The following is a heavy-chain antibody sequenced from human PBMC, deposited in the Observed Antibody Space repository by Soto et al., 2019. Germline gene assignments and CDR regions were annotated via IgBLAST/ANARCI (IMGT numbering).Heavy chain of an antibody. CDR2: SGTT. Sequence: LRLSCAASGFSFSSYAMSWVRQAPGKGLEWVSSGTTYYADSVKGRFTVSRDNSKNRLYLQMNSLRAEDTAVYYCAKGASRYSGSSEGYFDYWGQGTLVTVSS. J-gene: IGHJ4*02. V-gene: IGHV3-23*01. D-gene: IGHD1-26*01. CDR1: GFSFSSYA. CDR3: AKGASRYSGSSEGYFDY.